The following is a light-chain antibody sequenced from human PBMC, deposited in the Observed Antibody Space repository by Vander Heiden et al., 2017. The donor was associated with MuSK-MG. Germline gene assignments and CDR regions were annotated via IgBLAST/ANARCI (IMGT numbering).Light chain of an antibody. CDR2: WAS. Sequence: DIVMTQSPDSLAVSLGDSATINCKSTQSVLYSYNNKTYLAWYQQKPGKPPKLLIYWASTRESGVPDRFSGSGSGTDFTLTISSLQDEDVAVYYCQQYYSTPPTFGGGTKVEIK. V-gene: IGKV4-1*01. CDR3: QQYYSTPPT. J-gene: IGKJ4*01. CDR1: QSVLYSYNNKTY.